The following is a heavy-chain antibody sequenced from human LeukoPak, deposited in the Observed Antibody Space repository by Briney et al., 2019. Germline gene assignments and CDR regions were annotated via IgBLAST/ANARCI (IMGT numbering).Heavy chain of an antibody. Sequence: SETLSLTCTVSDGSISSSSYYWGWIRQPPGKGLEWIGSIYYSGSTYYNPSLKSRVTISVDTSKNQFSLKLSSVTAADTAVYYCARDNYMDVWGKGTTVTVSS. CDR2: IYYSGST. V-gene: IGHV4-39*07. CDR1: DGSISSSSYY. J-gene: IGHJ6*03. CDR3: ARDNYMDV.